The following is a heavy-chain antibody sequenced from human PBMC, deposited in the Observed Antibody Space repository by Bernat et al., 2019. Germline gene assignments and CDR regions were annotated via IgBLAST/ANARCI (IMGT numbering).Heavy chain of an antibody. Sequence: EVQLVESGGDLVKPGESLRLSCATSAFIFTDAWMNWVRQAPGKGLEWVGRIKSKTDGGTTEYAAPVKGRLTISRDDSKNTVYLQMNSLKIEDTAIYYCNTDRITTFGRFWGQGTLVTVSS. CDR1: AFIFTDAW. D-gene: IGHD3-3*01. V-gene: IGHV3-15*07. CDR2: IKSKTDGGTT. J-gene: IGHJ4*02. CDR3: NTDRITTFGRF.